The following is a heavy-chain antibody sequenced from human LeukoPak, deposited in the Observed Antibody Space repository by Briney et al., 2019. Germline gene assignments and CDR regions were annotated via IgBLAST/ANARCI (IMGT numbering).Heavy chain of an antibody. CDR3: ARDTHPYCSSTSCYGGYYYYGMDV. J-gene: IGHJ6*02. D-gene: IGHD2-2*01. CDR2: ISSNGGGT. Sequence: GGSLRLSCAASGFTFSSYAMHWVRQAPGKGLEYVSAISSNGGGTYYANSVKGRFTISRDNSKNTLYLQMGSLRAEDMAVYYCARDTHPYCSSTSCYGGYYYYGMDVWGQGTTVTVSS. V-gene: IGHV3-64*01. CDR1: GFTFSSYA.